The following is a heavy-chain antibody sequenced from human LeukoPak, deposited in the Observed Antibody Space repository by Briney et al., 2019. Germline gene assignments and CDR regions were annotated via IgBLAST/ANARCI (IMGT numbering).Heavy chain of an antibody. CDR3: ARDRKSGSAGSSHFQH. D-gene: IGHD6-13*01. V-gene: IGHV3-30-3*01. J-gene: IGHJ1*01. Sequence: EGSLRLSCAASGFTFSSYAMHWVRQAPGKGLEWVAVISYDGSNKYYADSVKGRFTISRDNSKNTLYLQMNSLRAEDTAVYYCARDRKSGSAGSSHFQHWGQGTLVTVSS. CDR1: GFTFSSYA. CDR2: ISYDGSNK.